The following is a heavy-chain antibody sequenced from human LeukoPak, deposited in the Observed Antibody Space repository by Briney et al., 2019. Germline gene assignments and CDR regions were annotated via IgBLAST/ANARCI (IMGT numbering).Heavy chain of an antibody. J-gene: IGHJ5*02. V-gene: IGHV6-1*01. Sequence: SQTLSLTCAISGDSISSTSTAWLWIRQSPSRGLEWLGRTYYRSKWYTDYAESVKSRLVINPDTSKNEFSLQMTSVTSSDTAIYFCARGPKTGWFDHWGQGTLVTVSS. CDR2: TYYRSKWYT. D-gene: IGHD3-9*01. CDR3: ARGPKTGWFDH. CDR1: GDSISSTSTA.